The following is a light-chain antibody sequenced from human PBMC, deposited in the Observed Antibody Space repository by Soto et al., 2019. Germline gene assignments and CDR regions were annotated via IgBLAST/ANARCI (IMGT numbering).Light chain of an antibody. CDR1: QSLLQSNGYNY. V-gene: IGKV2-28*01. J-gene: IGKJ1*01. CDR3: MQSQQTPPT. CDR2: FGS. Sequence: DIVMTQSPLSLPVTPGEPASISCSSSQSLLQSNGYNYLDRYLQKPGQSPQLLIFFGSYRASGVPDRFSGSGSGKDFTLKIRSVEAEDVGIYYGMQSQQTPPTFGQGTRVEIK.